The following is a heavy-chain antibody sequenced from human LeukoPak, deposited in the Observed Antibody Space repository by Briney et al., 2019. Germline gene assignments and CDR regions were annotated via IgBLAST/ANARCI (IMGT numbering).Heavy chain of an antibody. Sequence: PSETLSLTCAVYGGSISGYCWSWIRQPPGNGMEWIGGINHSGSTNYNPSLKSRVNISVDTSKNQFSLKLSSVTAADTAVYYCARGVSWTLRYFDLRGRGTLVTVSS. CDR1: GGSISGYC. CDR3: ARGVSWTLRYFDL. CDR2: INHSGST. V-gene: IGHV4-34*01. J-gene: IGHJ2*01. D-gene: IGHD3/OR15-3a*01.